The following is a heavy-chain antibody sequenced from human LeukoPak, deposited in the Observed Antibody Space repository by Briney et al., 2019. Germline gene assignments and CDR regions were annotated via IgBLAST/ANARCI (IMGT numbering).Heavy chain of an antibody. CDR1: GFTFRSYS. V-gene: IGHV3-21*01. CDR3: ATDTISRYHFDY. D-gene: IGHD3-3*01. Sequence: GALRLSCAASGFTFRSYSMNWVRQAPGKGLEGVSSISSSSSYIYYADSVKGRFTISRDNAKNSLYLQMNSLRAEDTAVYYCATDTISRYHFDYWGQGTLVTVSS. J-gene: IGHJ4*02. CDR2: ISSSSSYI.